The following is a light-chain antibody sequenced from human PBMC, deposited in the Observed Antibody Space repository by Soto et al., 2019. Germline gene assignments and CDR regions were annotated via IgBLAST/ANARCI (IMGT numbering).Light chain of an antibody. J-gene: IGKJ1*01. Sequence: DIQMTQSPSSLSASAGDRVTITCRASQSISSYLNLYQQKPGKAPKLLIYKASSLQSGVPSRFSGSGSGTEFTLTISSLQPDDFATYYCQQYNSYSRTFGQGTKVDIK. V-gene: IGKV1-5*03. CDR3: QQYNSYSRT. CDR2: KAS. CDR1: QSISSY.